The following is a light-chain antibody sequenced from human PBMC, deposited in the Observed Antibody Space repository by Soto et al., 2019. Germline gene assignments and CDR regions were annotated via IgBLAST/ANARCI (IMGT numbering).Light chain of an antibody. J-gene: IGLJ2*01. CDR1: NSNIGSNT. V-gene: IGLV1-44*01. CDR2: TDN. Sequence: QSVLTQPPSASGTPGQRVTISCSGSNSNIGSNTVNWYQQLPGTAPKLLIYTDNQRPSGVPDRFSGSKSGTSASLAISGLQYEDEAHYYCAARDDSLNGPVFGGGTKLTVL. CDR3: AARDDSLNGPV.